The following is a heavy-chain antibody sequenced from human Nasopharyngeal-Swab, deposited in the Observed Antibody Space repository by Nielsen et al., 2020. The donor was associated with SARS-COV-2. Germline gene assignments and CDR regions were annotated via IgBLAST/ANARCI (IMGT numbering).Heavy chain of an antibody. V-gene: IGHV3-30-3*01. J-gene: IGHJ4*02. CDR1: GFTFSSYA. D-gene: IGHD5-24*01. CDR2: ISYDGSNK. Sequence: GESLKISCAASGFTFSSYAMHWVRQAPGKGLEWVAVISYDGSNKYYADSGKGRFTISRDNSKNTLYLQMNSLRAEDTAVYYCARDVGPVEMATMKDWGQGTLVTVSS. CDR3: ARDVGPVEMATMKD.